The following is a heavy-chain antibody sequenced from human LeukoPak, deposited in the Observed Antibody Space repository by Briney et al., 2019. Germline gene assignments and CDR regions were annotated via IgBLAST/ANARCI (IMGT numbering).Heavy chain of an antibody. D-gene: IGHD2-15*01. Sequence: SETLSLTCTVTGGSLSSYYWSWIRQPPGKGLEWIGYIYYSGSTYYNPSLKSRVTISVDRSKNQFSLKLSSVTAADTAVYYCARAGAYCSGGSCYSGDDAFDIWGQGTMVTVSS. CDR3: ARAGAYCSGGSCYSGDDAFDI. V-gene: IGHV4-59*12. CDR2: IYYSGST. J-gene: IGHJ3*02. CDR1: GGSLSSYY.